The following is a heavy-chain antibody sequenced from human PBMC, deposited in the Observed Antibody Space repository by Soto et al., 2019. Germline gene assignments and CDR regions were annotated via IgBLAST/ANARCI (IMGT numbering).Heavy chain of an antibody. J-gene: IGHJ6*02. Sequence: ASVKVSCKASGYTFTSYAMHWVRQAPGQRLEWMGWINAGNGNTKYSQKFQGWVTMTRDTSISTAYMELSRLRSDDTAVYYCARVGYSGYDSYYYGMDVWGQGTTVTVSS. CDR1: GYTFTSYA. CDR3: ARVGYSGYDSYYYGMDV. CDR2: INAGNGNT. D-gene: IGHD5-12*01. V-gene: IGHV1-3*01.